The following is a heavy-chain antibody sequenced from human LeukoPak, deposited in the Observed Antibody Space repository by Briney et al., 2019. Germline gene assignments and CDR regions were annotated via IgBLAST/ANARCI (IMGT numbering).Heavy chain of an antibody. J-gene: IGHJ5*02. CDR3: ATSPSGDYCDSSGYPLGEFDP. D-gene: IGHD3-22*01. Sequence: SVKVSCKASAGTFSSYAISWVRQAPGQGLEWMGRIIPILGIANYAQKFQGRVTITADKSTSTAYMELSSLRSEDTAVYYCATSPSGDYCDSSGYPLGEFDPWGQGTLVTVSS. V-gene: IGHV1-69*04. CDR1: AGTFSSYA. CDR2: IIPILGIA.